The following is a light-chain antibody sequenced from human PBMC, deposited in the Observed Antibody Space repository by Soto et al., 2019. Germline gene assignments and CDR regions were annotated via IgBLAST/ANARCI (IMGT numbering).Light chain of an antibody. CDR2: GAS. Sequence: EIVLTQSPGTLSLSPGERATLSCRASQSINNRYLAWYQQKPGQAPRLLIYGASSKATGIPDRFSGSGSVTDFTLTISRLEPEDFAVYYCQQFGSSPGFTFGPGTKVDMK. V-gene: IGKV3-20*01. CDR1: QSINNRY. CDR3: QQFGSSPGFT. J-gene: IGKJ3*01.